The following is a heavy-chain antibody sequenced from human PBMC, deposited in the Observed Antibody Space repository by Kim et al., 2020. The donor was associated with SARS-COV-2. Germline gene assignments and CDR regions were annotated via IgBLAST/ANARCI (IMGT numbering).Heavy chain of an antibody. J-gene: IGHJ4*02. CDR1: GGSISSYY. CDR2: IYYSGST. D-gene: IGHD3-9*01. V-gene: IGHV4-59*01. CDR3: ARDLGYFDWLLLDY. Sequence: SETLSLTCTVSGGSISSYYWSWIRQPPGKGLEWIGYIYYSGSTNYNPSLKSRVTISVDTSKNQFSLKLSSVTAADTAVDYCARDLGYFDWLLLDYWGQGT.